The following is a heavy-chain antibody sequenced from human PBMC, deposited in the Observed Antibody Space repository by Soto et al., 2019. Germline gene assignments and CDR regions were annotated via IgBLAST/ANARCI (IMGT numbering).Heavy chain of an antibody. D-gene: IGHD1-20*01. Sequence: ASVKVSCKASGGTFSSYAISWVRQAPGQGLEWMGGIIPIFGTANYAQKFQGRVTITADESTSTAYMELSSLRSEDTAVYYCARDHSEYNWNDDDAFDIWGQGTMVTVSS. CDR1: GGTFSSYA. J-gene: IGHJ3*02. CDR3: ARDHSEYNWNDDDAFDI. V-gene: IGHV1-69*13. CDR2: IIPIFGTA.